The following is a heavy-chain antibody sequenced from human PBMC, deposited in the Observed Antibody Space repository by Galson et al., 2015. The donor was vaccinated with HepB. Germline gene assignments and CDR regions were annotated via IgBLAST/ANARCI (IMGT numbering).Heavy chain of an antibody. J-gene: IGHJ4*02. CDR3: AKDTLFTEASGGDNSIGF. V-gene: IGHV3-23*01. D-gene: IGHD5-24*01. CDR2: VRDRGGIA. CDR1: GFTFSSYW. Sequence: SLRLSCAASGFTFSSYWMHWVRQAPGKGLEWVSAVRDRGGIAYYADSVKGRFTISRDNSKYMLYLQMNGLRAEDTAVYYCAKDTLFTEASGGDNSIGFWGQGTLVTVSS.